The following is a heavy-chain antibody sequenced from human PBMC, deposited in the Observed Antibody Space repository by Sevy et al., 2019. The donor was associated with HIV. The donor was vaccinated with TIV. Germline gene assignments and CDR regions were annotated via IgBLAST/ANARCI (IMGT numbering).Heavy chain of an antibody. CDR1: GFTFSSYS. CDR2: ISSSSSTI. Sequence: GGCLRLSCAASGFTFSSYSMNWVRQAPGKGLEWVSYISSSSSTIYYADSVKGRFTISRDNAKNSLYLQMNSLRDEDTAVYYCARTQTTRYDYVWGSYLPLGDFDYWGQGTLVTVSS. J-gene: IGHJ4*02. D-gene: IGHD3-16*02. CDR3: ARTQTTRYDYVWGSYLPLGDFDY. V-gene: IGHV3-48*02.